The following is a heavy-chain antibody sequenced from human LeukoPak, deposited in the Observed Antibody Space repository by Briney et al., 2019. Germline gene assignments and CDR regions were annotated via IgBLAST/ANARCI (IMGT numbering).Heavy chain of an antibody. Sequence: PVASVKVSCKASGYTFTSYYMHCVRQAPGPGLEWMGIINPRGGIISYGQKFKGRVTMTRDTPTSTVYMELSSLRSEDTAVYYCARDWGDYYDSSGPSYPVGAFDIWGQGTMVTVSS. D-gene: IGHD3-22*01. CDR1: GYTFTSYY. V-gene: IGHV1-46*01. CDR3: ARDWGDYYDSSGPSYPVGAFDI. CDR2: INPRGGII. J-gene: IGHJ3*02.